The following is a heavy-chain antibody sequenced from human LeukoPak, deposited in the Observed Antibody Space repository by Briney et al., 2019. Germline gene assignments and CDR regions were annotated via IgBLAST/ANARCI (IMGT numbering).Heavy chain of an antibody. Sequence: GRSLRLSCAASGFTFSSYAMSWVRQAPVKGLEWVSTIWGGGSFTYYADSVKGRFTISRDDSMKTLYLQMNSLRAEDTAVYYCAKLLDSGSYYKYDYWGQGILVTVSS. CDR2: IWGGGSFT. CDR1: GFTFSSYA. V-gene: IGHV3-23*01. CDR3: AKLLDSGSYYKYDY. D-gene: IGHD3-10*01. J-gene: IGHJ4*02.